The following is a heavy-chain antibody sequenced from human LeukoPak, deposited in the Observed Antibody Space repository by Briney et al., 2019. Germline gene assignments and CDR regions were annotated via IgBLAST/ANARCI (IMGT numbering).Heavy chain of an antibody. CDR3: AKRGSCSTTSCYFDC. D-gene: IGHD2-2*01. Sequence: GSLRLSCAASGFPFSDYSINWVRQAPGKGLEWVSAIGSSGVTTYYADSVKGRFTISRDNSKNTLYLQMNSLRAEDTAVYYCAKRGSCSTTSCYFDCWGQGTLVTVSS. CDR1: GFPFSDYS. CDR2: IGSSGVTT. V-gene: IGHV3-23*01. J-gene: IGHJ4*02.